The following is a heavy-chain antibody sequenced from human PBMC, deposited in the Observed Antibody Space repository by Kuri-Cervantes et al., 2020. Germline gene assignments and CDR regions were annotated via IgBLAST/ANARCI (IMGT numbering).Heavy chain of an antibody. J-gene: IGHJ4*02. CDR3: ARAWEGAAAGTLDY. CDR2: INQDGSVT. V-gene: IGHV3-7*03. Sequence: GESLKISCVGSGFSFSNFWISWVRQAPGKGLEWVGNINQDGSVTHFVDSVKGRFTISRDNAKNTGYLQMNSLRDEDTALYYCARAWEGAAAGTLDYWGQGSWVTVSS. D-gene: IGHD6-13*01. CDR1: GFSFSNFW.